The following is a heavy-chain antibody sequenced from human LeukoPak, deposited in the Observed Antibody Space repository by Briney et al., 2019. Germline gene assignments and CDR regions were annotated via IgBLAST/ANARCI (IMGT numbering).Heavy chain of an antibody. CDR1: GFTFSRYS. D-gene: IGHD2-8*02. Sequence: GGSLRLSCAASGFTFSRYSMGWVRQAPGRGLDWVSTIDRRGDTTFYADSVKGRFTISRDNSKDTVYLQMNSLGADDTAVYYCAKEGLLGGYYFDLWGQGTLVTVSS. V-gene: IGHV3-23*01. CDR2: IDRRGDTT. CDR3: AKEGLLGGYYFDL. J-gene: IGHJ4*02.